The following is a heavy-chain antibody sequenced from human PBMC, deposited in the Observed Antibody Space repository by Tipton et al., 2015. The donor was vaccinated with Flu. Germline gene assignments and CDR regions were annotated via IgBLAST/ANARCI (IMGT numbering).Heavy chain of an antibody. J-gene: IGHJ4*02. CDR2: ISYDGSNK. D-gene: IGHD4-17*01. CDR3: AKGLEPPFWDYGVMDPLFDY. Sequence: SLRLSCAASGFTFSSYGMHWVRQAPGKGLEWVAVISYDGSNKYYADSVKGRFTISRDNSKNTLYLQMNSLRAEDTAVYYCAKGLEPPFWDYGVMDPLFDYWGQGTLVTVSS. V-gene: IGHV3-30*18. CDR1: GFTFSSYG.